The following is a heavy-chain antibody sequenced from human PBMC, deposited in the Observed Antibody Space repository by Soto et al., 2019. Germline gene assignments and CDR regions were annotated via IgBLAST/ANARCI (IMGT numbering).Heavy chain of an antibody. CDR3: ARRGYGGPGDY. CDR2: IKHSGST. J-gene: IGHJ4*02. CDR1: GGSFSGYY. V-gene: IGHV4-34*01. Sequence: SETLSLTCAVYGGSFSGYYWSWIRQPPGKGLEWIGEIKHSGSTNYNPSLKSRVTISVDTSKNQFSLKLSSVTAADTAVYYCARRGYGGPGDYWGQGTLVPVSA. D-gene: IGHD4-17*01.